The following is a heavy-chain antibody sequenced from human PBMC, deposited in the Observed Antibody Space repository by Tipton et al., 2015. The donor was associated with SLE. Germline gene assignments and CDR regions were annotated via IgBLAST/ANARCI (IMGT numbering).Heavy chain of an antibody. Sequence: LRLSCTVSGGSISSYYWSWIRQPPGKGLEWIGYIYYSGRTNYSPSLKSRVTISVDTSKNQFSLKLSSVTAADTAVYYCARGVWSGSFFDLWGRGTLVTVSS. J-gene: IGHJ2*01. CDR1: GGSISSYY. V-gene: IGHV4-59*12. CDR3: ARGVWSGSFFDL. CDR2: IYYSGRT. D-gene: IGHD3-3*01.